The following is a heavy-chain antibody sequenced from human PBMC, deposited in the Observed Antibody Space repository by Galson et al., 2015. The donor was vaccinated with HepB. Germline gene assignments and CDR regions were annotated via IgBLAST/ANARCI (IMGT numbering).Heavy chain of an antibody. Sequence: SLRLSCAASGFTFSTFSMTWVRQAPGKGLEWVANIKSDGSETYYVDAVKGRFTISRDNAKNSLYLQMNSLRAEDTAVYYCARYRVAAGRHFDSWGQGTLVTVS. D-gene: IGHD6-13*01. CDR3: ARYRVAAGRHFDS. CDR1: GFTFSTFS. V-gene: IGHV3-7*01. J-gene: IGHJ4*02. CDR2: IKSDGSET.